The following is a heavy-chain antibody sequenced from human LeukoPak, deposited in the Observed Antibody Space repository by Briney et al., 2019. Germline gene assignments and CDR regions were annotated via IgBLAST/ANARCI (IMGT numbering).Heavy chain of an antibody. D-gene: IGHD3-9*01. V-gene: IGHV1-18*01. CDR1: GYTFTSYG. CDR3: ARGYDILTGYSPYGMDV. J-gene: IGHJ6*02. CDR2: ISAYNGNT. Sequence: ALVKVSCKASGYTFTSYGISWVRQAPGQGLEWMGWISAYNGNTNYAQKLQGRVTMTTDTSTSTAYMELRSLRSDDTAVYYCARGYDILTGYSPYGMDVWGQGTTVTVSS.